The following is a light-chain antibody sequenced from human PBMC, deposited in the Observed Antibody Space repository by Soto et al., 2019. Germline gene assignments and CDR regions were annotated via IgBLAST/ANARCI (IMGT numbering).Light chain of an antibody. V-gene: IGKV3-15*01. Sequence: PGERAPVSCRASQRVSSNLAWYQQKPGQAPRLRIYGASTKATGIPARFSGSGSGTDFTLKISRVEAEDVGVYYCMQGSYWPWTFGQGTKVDIK. J-gene: IGKJ1*01. CDR2: GAS. CDR1: QRVSSN. CDR3: MQGSYWPWT.